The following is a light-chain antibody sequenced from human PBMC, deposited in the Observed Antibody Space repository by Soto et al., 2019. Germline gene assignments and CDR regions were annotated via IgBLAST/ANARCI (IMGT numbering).Light chain of an antibody. J-gene: IGLJ1*01. CDR2: EVT. Sequence: QSGLAQPPSASGFSGQSVPIYCSGTNIDVGGYNFVSWYQYHPGKAPKLIIYEVTKRPSGVPDRFSGSKSGNTASLTVSGLQAEDEAEYYCCSYAGGKFVFGTGTKVTVL. CDR3: CSYAGGKFV. V-gene: IGLV2-8*01. CDR1: NIDVGGYNF.